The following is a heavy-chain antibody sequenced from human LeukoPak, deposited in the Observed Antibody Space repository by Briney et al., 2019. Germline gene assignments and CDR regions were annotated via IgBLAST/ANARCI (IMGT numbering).Heavy chain of an antibody. J-gene: IGHJ4*02. CDR2: ISWDNDSI. CDR1: GFTFDDYA. D-gene: IGHD3-22*01. V-gene: IGHV3-9*01. CDR3: AKDLYYYDSSARALDY. Sequence: GGSLRLSCAASGFTFDDYAMPWVRQAPGKGLEWVSGISWDNDSIGYADSVKGRFTISRVNAKNSLYLEMNSLRSEDTALYYCAKDLYYYDSSARALDYWGQGTLVTVSS.